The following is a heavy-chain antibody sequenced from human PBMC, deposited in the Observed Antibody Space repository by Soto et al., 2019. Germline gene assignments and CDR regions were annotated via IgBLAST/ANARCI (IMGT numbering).Heavy chain of an antibody. V-gene: IGHV6-1*01. Sequence: QVQLQQSGAGLVRPSQTLSLTCSVSGDSVSSNTASWNWIRQSPSRGLEWLGRTFFRSHWYNDYADSVHSRILINQDTSKNQYSLHLNSVTPEDTAVYYCAKGDNLGPKTGYAFDPWGQGTLVAVSS. J-gene: IGHJ5*02. CDR3: AKGDNLGPKTGYAFDP. CDR1: GDSVSSNTAS. CDR2: TFFRSHWYN. D-gene: IGHD5-12*01.